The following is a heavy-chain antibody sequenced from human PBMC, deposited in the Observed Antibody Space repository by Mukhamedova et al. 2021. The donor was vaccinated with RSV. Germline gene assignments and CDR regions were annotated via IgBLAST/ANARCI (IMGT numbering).Heavy chain of an antibody. CDR3: ATGGQYSYGGAFDY. V-gene: IGHV4-39*01. CDR2: IYYSGRT. D-gene: IGHD5-18*01. Sequence: WIANIYYSGRTYYNPSLKSRITISLDTSKNQFSLKLTSVTAADTAIYYCATGGQYSYGGAFDYWGQGTLVTVPS. J-gene: IGHJ4*02.